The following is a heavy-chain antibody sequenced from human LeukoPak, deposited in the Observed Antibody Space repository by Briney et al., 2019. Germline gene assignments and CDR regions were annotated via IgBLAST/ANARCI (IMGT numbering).Heavy chain of an antibody. Sequence: PGGSLRLSCAASGFTFSSYEMNWVRQAPGKGLEWASYISSSGSTIYYADSVKGRFTISRDNAKNSLYLQMNSLRAEDTAVYYCARATLNTYCGGDCYPNYYYYYMDVWGKGTTVTISS. CDR1: GFTFSSYE. CDR2: ISSSGSTI. J-gene: IGHJ6*03. CDR3: ARATLNTYCGGDCYPNYYYYYMDV. V-gene: IGHV3-48*03. D-gene: IGHD2-21*02.